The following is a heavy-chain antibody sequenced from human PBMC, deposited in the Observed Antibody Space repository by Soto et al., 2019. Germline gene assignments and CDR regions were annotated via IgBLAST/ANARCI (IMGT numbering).Heavy chain of an antibody. D-gene: IGHD1-7*01. Sequence: GGSLRLSCAVPGGIFHGYGMHWVRQAPGKGLEWVAIIRFDGSNEEYADSVKGRFTISRDNSKNTLYLQMNTLGAEDTAVYYCARDGIGGTVFRGYLDYWGRGTVVTV. CDR1: GGIFHGYG. J-gene: IGHJ4*02. V-gene: IGHV3-33*01. CDR2: IRFDGSNE. CDR3: ARDGIGGTVFRGYLDY.